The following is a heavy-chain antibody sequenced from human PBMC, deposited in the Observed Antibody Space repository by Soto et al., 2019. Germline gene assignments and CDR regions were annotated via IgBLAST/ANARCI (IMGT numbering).Heavy chain of an antibody. CDR3: ASAYNWNYLDNWFDP. CDR2: ISYDGSNK. Sequence: PGGSLRLSCAASGFTFSSYAMHWVRQAPGKGLEWVAVISYDGSNKYYADSVKGRFTISRDNSKNTLYLQMNSLRAEDTAVYYCASAYNWNYLDNWFDPWGQGTLVTVSS. V-gene: IGHV3-30-3*01. J-gene: IGHJ5*02. D-gene: IGHD1-7*01. CDR1: GFTFSSYA.